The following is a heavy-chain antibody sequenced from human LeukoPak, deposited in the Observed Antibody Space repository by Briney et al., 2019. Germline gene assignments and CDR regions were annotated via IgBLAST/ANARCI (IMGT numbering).Heavy chain of an antibody. CDR1: GFTFSSYS. D-gene: IGHD3-10*01. Sequence: GGSLRLSCAASGFTFSSYSMNWVRQAPGKGLEWVLYSSASGGPIYYADSVRGRFTVSRDNAQNSLYLQMNSLRAEDTAVYYCARALWFGETFPAYWGQGTLVTVSS. V-gene: IGHV3-48*01. J-gene: IGHJ4*02. CDR2: SSASGGPI. CDR3: ARALWFGETFPAY.